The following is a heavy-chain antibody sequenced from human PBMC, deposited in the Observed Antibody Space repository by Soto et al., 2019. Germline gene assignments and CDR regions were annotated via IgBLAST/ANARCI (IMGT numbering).Heavy chain of an antibody. D-gene: IGHD6-13*01. V-gene: IGHV1-18*01. Sequence: QVQLVQSGAEVKKPGASVQVSCKASGYTFTSYGISWVRQAPGQGLEWMGWISAYNGNTNYAQKLQGRVTMTTDTSTSTAYMELRSLRSDDTAVYYCARARSRHSSSSVSDYWGQGTLVTVSS. J-gene: IGHJ4*02. CDR3: ARARSRHSSSSVSDY. CDR1: GYTFTSYG. CDR2: ISAYNGNT.